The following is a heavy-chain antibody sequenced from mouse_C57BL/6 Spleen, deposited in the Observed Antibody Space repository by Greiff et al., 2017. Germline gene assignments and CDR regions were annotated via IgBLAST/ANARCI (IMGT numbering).Heavy chain of an antibody. CDR3: ARRTGYDYFDY. D-gene: IGHD3-2*02. Sequence: EVQLVESGGGLVKPGGSLKLSCAASGFSFSDYGMHWVRQAPEKGLEWVAYISSGSSTIYYADTVKGRFTISRDNAKNTLFLQMTTLRSEDTAMYYCARRTGYDYFDYWGQGTTLTVSS. CDR2: ISSGSSTI. V-gene: IGHV5-17*01. J-gene: IGHJ2*01. CDR1: GFSFSDYG.